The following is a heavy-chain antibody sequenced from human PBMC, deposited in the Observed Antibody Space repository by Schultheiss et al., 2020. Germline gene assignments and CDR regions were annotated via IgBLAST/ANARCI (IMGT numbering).Heavy chain of an antibody. Sequence: SETLSLTCTVSGGSISSGGYYWSWIRQHPGKGLEWIGYIYYSGSTYYNPSLKSRVTISVDTSKNQFSLKLRSVTAADTAVYYCAGDREGYCSGGSCFHFDYWGQGTLVTV. CDR1: GGSISSGGYY. D-gene: IGHD2-15*01. V-gene: IGHV4-31*03. CDR2: IYYSGST. CDR3: AGDREGYCSGGSCFHFDY. J-gene: IGHJ4*02.